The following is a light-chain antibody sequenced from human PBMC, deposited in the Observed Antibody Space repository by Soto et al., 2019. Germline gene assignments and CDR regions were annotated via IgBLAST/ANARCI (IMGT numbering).Light chain of an antibody. CDR2: AAS. CDR1: QSVSSN. V-gene: IGKV3-20*01. J-gene: IGKJ1*01. Sequence: EIVMTQSPATLSLSPGEGATLSCRASQSVSSNLAWYQHKPGQAPRLLIYAASTRATDIPTRFSGSGSGTDFTLTISRLEPEDFAVYYCQQYGSSPWTFGQGTKVDIK. CDR3: QQYGSSPWT.